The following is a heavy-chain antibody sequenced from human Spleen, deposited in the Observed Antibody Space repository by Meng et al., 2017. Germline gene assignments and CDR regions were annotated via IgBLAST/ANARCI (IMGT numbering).Heavy chain of an antibody. V-gene: IGHV1-2*02. CDR1: GYTFTGYF. CDR2: INPNSGDA. CDR3: ARDEDISAAGKLFGDY. D-gene: IGHD6-25*01. Sequence: ASVKVSCKASGYTFTGYFLHWVRQAPGQGLEWMGWINPNSGDAHYAQKFQGRVTMTRDTSISTAYMELSSLRSDDTAVYYCARDEDISAAGKLFGDYWGQGTLVTVSS. J-gene: IGHJ4*02.